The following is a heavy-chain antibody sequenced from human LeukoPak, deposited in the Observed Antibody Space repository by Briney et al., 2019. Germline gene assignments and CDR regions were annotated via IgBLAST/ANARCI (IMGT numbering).Heavy chain of an antibody. CDR3: ARGPGSGLGMTSYFDY. V-gene: IGHV3-48*03. D-gene: IGHD7-27*01. Sequence: PGGSLRLSCAAAGFTFSNCEMNWLRQAPGKGLEWVSYISGSGSNIYYADSVKGRFTISRDNAKNSLYLQMNSLRVEDTAVYYCARGPGSGLGMTSYFDYWGQGTLVSVSS. CDR2: ISGSGSNI. J-gene: IGHJ4*02. CDR1: GFTFSNCE.